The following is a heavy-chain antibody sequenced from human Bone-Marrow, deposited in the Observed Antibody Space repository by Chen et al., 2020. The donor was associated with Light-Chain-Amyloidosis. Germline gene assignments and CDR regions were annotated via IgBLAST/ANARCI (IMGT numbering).Heavy chain of an antibody. D-gene: IGHD6-19*01. Sequence: QVRLVESGGGVVQPGGSLRLSCAASGFAFRSYAMHWVRQAPGKGLEWVAAISYDENTKYYADSVRGRFTISRDNSKNTLFLQMSSLTADDTALFYCATDSAVPGAHPPDYWGQGTPVTVSS. CDR2: ISYDENTK. CDR3: ATDSAVPGAHPPDY. J-gene: IGHJ4*02. CDR1: GFAFRSYA. V-gene: IGHV3-30-3*01.